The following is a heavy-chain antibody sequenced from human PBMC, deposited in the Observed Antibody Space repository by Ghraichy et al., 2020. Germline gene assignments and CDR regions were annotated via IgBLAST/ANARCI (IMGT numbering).Heavy chain of an antibody. CDR2: IYTSGST. J-gene: IGHJ6*02. CDR1: GGSISSGSYY. Sequence: SETLSLTCTVSGGSISSGSYYWSWIRQPAGKGLEWIGRIYTSGSTNYNPSLKSRVTISVATSKNQFSLKLSSVTAADTAVYYCASGRGYYDFWSGSEYYGMDVWGQGTTVTVSS. CDR3: ASGRGYYDFWSGSEYYGMDV. V-gene: IGHV4-61*02. D-gene: IGHD3-3*01.